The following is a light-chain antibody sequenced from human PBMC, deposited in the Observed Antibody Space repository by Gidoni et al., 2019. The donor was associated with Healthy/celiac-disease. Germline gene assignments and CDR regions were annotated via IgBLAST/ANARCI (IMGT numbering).Light chain of an antibody. J-gene: IGKJ1*01. Sequence: AIQMPQSPSSLSASVGDRVTITCRASQGTRNDLVWYQQKPGKAPKRLIYAASSLQSGVPSRFRGSGSGTDFTITISSLQPEDFATYYCLQDYNYPRTFGQETKVEIK. CDR2: AAS. CDR1: QGTRND. V-gene: IGKV1-6*01. CDR3: LQDYNYPRT.